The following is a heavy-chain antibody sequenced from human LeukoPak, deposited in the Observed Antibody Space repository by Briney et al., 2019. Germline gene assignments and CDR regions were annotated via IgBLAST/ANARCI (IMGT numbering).Heavy chain of an antibody. J-gene: IGHJ5*02. CDR1: GFTFSSYA. V-gene: IGHV3-23*01. CDR2: IRGSDTDT. Sequence: GGSQELSCAASGFTFSSYAMNWVRQAPGKGLEWVSAIRGSDTDTYYADSVKGRFTISRDNSKNALYLQMNSLRAEDTAVYYCAKGNQLLVFDPWGQGTLVTVSS. D-gene: IGHD2-2*01. CDR3: AKGNQLLVFDP.